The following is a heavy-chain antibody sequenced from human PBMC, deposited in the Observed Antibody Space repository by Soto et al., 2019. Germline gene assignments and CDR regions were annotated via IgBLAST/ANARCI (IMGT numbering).Heavy chain of an antibody. J-gene: IGHJ3*02. CDR3: ARDATVVTGDAFDI. V-gene: IGHV4-34*01. D-gene: IGHD2-15*01. CDR1: GGSFSGYY. Sequence: SETLSLTCAVYGGSFSGYYWSWIRQPPGKGLEWIGEINHSGSTNYNPSLKSRVTISVDTSKNQFSLKLSSVTAADTAVYYCARDATVVTGDAFDIWGQGTMVTVSS. CDR2: INHSGST.